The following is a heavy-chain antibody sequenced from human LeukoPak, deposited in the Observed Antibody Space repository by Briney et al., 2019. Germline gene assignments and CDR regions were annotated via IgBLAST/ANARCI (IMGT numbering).Heavy chain of an antibody. CDR2: IYYSGST. CDR3: ARVEGAAAGDWYFDL. V-gene: IGHV4-39*07. CDR1: GGSISSGSYY. Sequence: PSETLSLTCTVSGGSISSGSYYWSWIRQPAGKGLEWIGRIYYSGSTYYNPSLKSRVTISVDTSKNQFSLKLSSVTAADTAVYYCARVEGAAAGDWYFDLWGRGTLVTVSS. J-gene: IGHJ2*01. D-gene: IGHD6-13*01.